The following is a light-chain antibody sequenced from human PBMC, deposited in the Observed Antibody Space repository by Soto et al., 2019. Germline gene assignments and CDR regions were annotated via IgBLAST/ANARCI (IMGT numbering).Light chain of an antibody. CDR2: DIF. V-gene: IGKV3D-15*01. Sequence: EILLTQSPCTLSLSPGERATLSCRASQSVTSNYLAWYQQKPGQAPRLVIYDIFTRATGVPTRISGSGSGTEFTLTISSLQSEDFAVYYCQQYNSWPLTFGGGTKVDIK. J-gene: IGKJ4*01. CDR1: QSVTSN. CDR3: QQYNSWPLT.